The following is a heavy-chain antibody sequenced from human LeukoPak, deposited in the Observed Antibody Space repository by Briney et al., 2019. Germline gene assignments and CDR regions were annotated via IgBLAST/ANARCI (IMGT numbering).Heavy chain of an antibody. Sequence: GGSLRLSCAASGFTLSRHSMNWVRQAPGKGLEWVSSISSSSSYIYYADSVKGRFTISRDNARNSLYLQMNSLRAEDTAVYYCAKDLAAAGIPLLYFDYWGQGTLVTVSS. CDR1: GFTLSRHS. CDR3: AKDLAAAGIPLLYFDY. CDR2: ISSSSSYI. V-gene: IGHV3-21*01. D-gene: IGHD6-13*01. J-gene: IGHJ4*02.